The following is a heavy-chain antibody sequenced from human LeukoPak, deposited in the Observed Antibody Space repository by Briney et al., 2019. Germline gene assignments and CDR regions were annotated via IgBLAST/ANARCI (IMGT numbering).Heavy chain of an antibody. CDR3: ARDRGCSATTCYTGGDWFDP. D-gene: IGHD2-2*02. J-gene: IGHJ5*02. CDR2: INPNSGAT. V-gene: IGHV1-2*02. Sequence: GASVKVSCKASGYTFTGYYMHWVRQAPGQGLEWMGWINPNSGATNYAQKFLGRVTMTRDTSISTAYVELSRLRFDDTAVYFCARDRGCSATTCYTGGDWFDPWAREPWSPSPQ. CDR1: GYTFTGYY.